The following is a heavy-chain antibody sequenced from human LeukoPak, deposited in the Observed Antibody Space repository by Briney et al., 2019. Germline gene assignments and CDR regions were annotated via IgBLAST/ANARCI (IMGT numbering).Heavy chain of an antibody. J-gene: IGHJ3*02. V-gene: IGHV3-11*05. Sequence: LSLTCTVSGGSVSSSGYFWGWIRQPPGKGLEWVSYISSSSSYTNYADSVKGRFTISRDNAKNSLYLQMNSLRAEDTAVYYCAREESNADRAFDIWGQGTMVTVSS. CDR3: AREESNADRAFDI. D-gene: IGHD2-2*01. CDR2: ISSSSSYT. CDR1: GGSVSSSGYF.